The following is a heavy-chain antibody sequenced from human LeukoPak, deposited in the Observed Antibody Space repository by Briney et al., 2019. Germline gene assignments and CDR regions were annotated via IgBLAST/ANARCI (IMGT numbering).Heavy chain of an antibody. Sequence: GGSLRLSRAASGFTFSSYAMNWVRQAPGKGLEWVSGISGSGGSTYYADSVKGRFTISRDNSKNTLYLQMNSLRAEDTAVYYCAKKAYSDFMWYFDYWGQGTLVTVSS. CDR3: AKKAYSDFMWYFDY. J-gene: IGHJ4*02. CDR2: ISGSGGST. D-gene: IGHD4-11*01. V-gene: IGHV3-23*01. CDR1: GFTFSSYA.